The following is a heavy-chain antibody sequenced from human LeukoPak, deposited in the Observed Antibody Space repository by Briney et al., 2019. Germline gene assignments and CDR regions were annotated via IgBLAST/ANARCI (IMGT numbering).Heavy chain of an antibody. V-gene: IGHV4-59*12. CDR1: GGSITTY. Sequence: SETLSPTCTVSGGSITTYWTWIRQPPGKGLEWIGHINYSGSTKYSPSLKSRVTMSIDTSNNQLSLRLTSVTAADTAVYYCARFVDHLQLERWGQGTLVTVSS. D-gene: IGHD1-1*01. CDR3: ARFVDHLQLER. CDR2: INYSGST. J-gene: IGHJ4*02.